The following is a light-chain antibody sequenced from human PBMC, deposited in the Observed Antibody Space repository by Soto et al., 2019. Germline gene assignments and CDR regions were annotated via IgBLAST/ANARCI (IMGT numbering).Light chain of an antibody. CDR3: QQYDNWPPEWT. Sequence: EIVVTQSPATLSVSPGERATLSCRASQSVRRNLAWYQQKPGQTPRLLIYDASSRATGVPARFSGSGSGTEFSLNISSLQSEDFAVYCCQQYDNWPPEWTFGQGTRVDLK. V-gene: IGKV3-15*01. CDR2: DAS. CDR1: QSVRRN. J-gene: IGKJ1*01.